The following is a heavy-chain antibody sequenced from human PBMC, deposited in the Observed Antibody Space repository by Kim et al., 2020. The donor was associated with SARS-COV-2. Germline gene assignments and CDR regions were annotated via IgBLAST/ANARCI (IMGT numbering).Heavy chain of an antibody. CDR2: IKSKTDGGTT. CDR3: TTTYCSSTSCYTAAYYYYYGMDV. J-gene: IGHJ6*02. CDR1: GFTFSNAW. Sequence: GGSLRLSCAASGFTFSNAWMSWVRQAPGKGLEWVGRIKSKTDGGTTDYAAPVKGRFTISRDDSKNTLYLQMNSLKTEDTAVYYCTTTYCSSTSCYTAAYYYYYGMDVWGQGTTVTVSS. V-gene: IGHV3-15*01. D-gene: IGHD2-2*02.